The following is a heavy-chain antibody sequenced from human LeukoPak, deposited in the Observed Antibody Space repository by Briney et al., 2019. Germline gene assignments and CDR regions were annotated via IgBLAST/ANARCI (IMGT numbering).Heavy chain of an antibody. CDR2: ISYGGSNK. CDR1: GFTFSSYG. V-gene: IGHV3-30*18. CDR3: AKDRRFLEWLVSYYGMDV. Sequence: GGSLRLSCAASGFTFSSYGMHWVRQDPGKWLEWVAVISYGGSNKYYADSVKGRFTISRDNSKNTLYLQMNSLRAEDTAVYYCAKDRRFLEWLVSYYGMDVWGQGTTVTVSS. J-gene: IGHJ6*02. D-gene: IGHD3-3*01.